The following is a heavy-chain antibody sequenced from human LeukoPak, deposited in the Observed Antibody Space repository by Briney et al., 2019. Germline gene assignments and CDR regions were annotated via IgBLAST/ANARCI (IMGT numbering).Heavy chain of an antibody. CDR2: IYYSGST. J-gene: IGHJ4*02. CDR3: ARASGYDYYFDY. V-gene: IGHV4-30-4*01. CDR1: GGSISSGDYY. Sequence: PSETLSLTCTVSGGSISSGDYYWSWIRQPPGKGLEWIGYIYYSGSTYYNPSLKSRVTISVDTSKNQFSLKLSSVTAADTAAYYCARASGYDYYFDYWGQGTLVTVSS. D-gene: IGHD5-12*01.